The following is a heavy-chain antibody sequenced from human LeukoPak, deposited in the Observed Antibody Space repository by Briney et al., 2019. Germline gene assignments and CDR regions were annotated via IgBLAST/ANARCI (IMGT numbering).Heavy chain of an antibody. Sequence: GGSLGLSCAASGFTFSSYSMNWVRQAPGKGLEWVSSISSSSSYIYYADSVKGRFTISRDNAKNSLYLQMNSLRAEDTAVYYCARYGDPSLDPYYYYGMDVWGQGTTVTVS. CDR1: GFTFSSYS. CDR3: ARYGDPSLDPYYYYGMDV. V-gene: IGHV3-21*01. CDR2: ISSSSSYI. D-gene: IGHD4-17*01. J-gene: IGHJ6*02.